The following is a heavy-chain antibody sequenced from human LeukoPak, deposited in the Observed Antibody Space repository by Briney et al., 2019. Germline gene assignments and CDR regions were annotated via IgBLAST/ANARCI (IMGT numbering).Heavy chain of an antibody. CDR2: ISYSGST. CDR1: GDSFSRRSSY. J-gene: IGHJ4*02. V-gene: IGHV4-39*07. D-gene: IGHD3-10*01. CDR3: AGDGDTINWFFY. Sequence: SETLSLTCTASGDSFSRRSSYWSWLRQPPGKGLEWIGSISYSGSTSYNPSLTIRVTISVDTSKSQFSLKLTSVTAADTAVYYCAGDGDTINWFFYWGQGTLVTVSS.